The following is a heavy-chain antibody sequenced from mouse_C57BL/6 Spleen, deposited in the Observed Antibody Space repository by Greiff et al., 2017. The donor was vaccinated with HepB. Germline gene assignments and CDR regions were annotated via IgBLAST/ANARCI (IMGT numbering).Heavy chain of an antibody. CDR3: ARFYYAMDY. J-gene: IGHJ4*01. CDR2: INPNNGGT. V-gene: IGHV1-18*01. CDR1: GYTFTDYN. Sequence: EVLLQQSGPELVKPGASVKIPCKASGYTFTDYNMDWVKQSHGKSLEWIGDINPNNGGTIYNQKFKGKATWTVDKSSSTAYMELRSLTSEDTAVYYCARFYYAMDYWGQGTSVTVSS.